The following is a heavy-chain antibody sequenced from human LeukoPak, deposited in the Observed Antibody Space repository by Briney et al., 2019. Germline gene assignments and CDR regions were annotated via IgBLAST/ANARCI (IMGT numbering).Heavy chain of an antibody. Sequence: GSSVKVSCKASGGTFSSYAISWVRQAPGQGLEWMGRIIPILGIANYAQKFQGRVTITADKSTRTAYMELSSLRSEDTAVYYCARASGYCSGGSCYSNWFDPWGQGTLVTVSS. CDR1: GGTFSSYA. D-gene: IGHD2-15*01. V-gene: IGHV1-69*04. J-gene: IGHJ5*02. CDR2: IIPILGIA. CDR3: ARASGYCSGGSCYSNWFDP.